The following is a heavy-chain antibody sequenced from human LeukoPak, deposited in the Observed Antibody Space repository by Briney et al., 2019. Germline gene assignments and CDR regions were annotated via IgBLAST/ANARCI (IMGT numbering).Heavy chain of an antibody. CDR1: GGSISSSSYY. D-gene: IGHD3/OR15-3a*01. CDR3: ARRRTGSYSDY. J-gene: IGHJ4*02. Sequence: PSETLSLTCTVSGGSISSSSYYWGWIRQPPGKGLEWIGSIYYSGSTYYNPSLKSRVTISVDTSKNQFSLKLSSVTAADTAVYYCARRRTGSYSDYWGQGTLVTVSS. V-gene: IGHV4-39*01. CDR2: IYYSGST.